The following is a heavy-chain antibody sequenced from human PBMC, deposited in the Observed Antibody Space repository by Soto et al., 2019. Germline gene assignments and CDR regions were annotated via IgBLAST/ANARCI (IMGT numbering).Heavy chain of an antibody. CDR1: GGSTNSRNDC. D-gene: IGHD3-16*01. V-gene: IGHV4-39*01. J-gene: IGHJ4*02. CDR2: VYYSGST. Sequence: SETLSLTCTVSGGSTNSRNDCWGWIRQPPGRGLEWIGSVYYSGSTHDNPSLQSRVSISVDTSRNQFSLNLISVTAADTAVYFCARQPRGPGYGERGLYFDHWGQGTLVTVSS. CDR3: ARQPRGPGYGERGLYFDH.